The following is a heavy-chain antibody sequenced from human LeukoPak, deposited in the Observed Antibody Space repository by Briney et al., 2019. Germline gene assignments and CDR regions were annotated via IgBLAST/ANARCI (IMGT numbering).Heavy chain of an antibody. D-gene: IGHD6-19*01. CDR3: AKRRQWLASPYYYYGMDV. CDR2: ISYDGSNK. Sequence: PGRSLRLSCAASGFTFSSYGMHWVRQAPGKGLEWVAVISYDGSNKYYADSVKGRFTISRDNSKNTLYLQMNSLRAEDPAVYYCAKRRQWLASPYYYYGMDVWGQGTTVTVSS. V-gene: IGHV3-30*18. J-gene: IGHJ6*02. CDR1: GFTFSSYG.